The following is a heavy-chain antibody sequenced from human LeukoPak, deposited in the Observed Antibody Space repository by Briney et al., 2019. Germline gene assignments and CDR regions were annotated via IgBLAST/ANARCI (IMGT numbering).Heavy chain of an antibody. Sequence: GGSLRLSCATSGFTFSSYSMHWVRQAPAQGLEWVSYISSSSSAIKYGDSVKGRFTISRDNAKNSLYLQMNSLRDKDTAVYYCARDLYYGFDYWGQGTLVSVSS. D-gene: IGHD1-26*01. CDR1: GFTFSSYS. V-gene: IGHV3-48*02. CDR2: ISSSSSAI. CDR3: ARDLYYGFDY. J-gene: IGHJ4*02.